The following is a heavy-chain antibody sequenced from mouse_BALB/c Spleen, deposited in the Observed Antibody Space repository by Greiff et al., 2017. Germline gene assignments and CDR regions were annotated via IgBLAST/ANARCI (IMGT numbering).Heavy chain of an antibody. CDR1: GYTFSSYW. Sequence: QVQLQQSGAELMKPGASVKISCKATGYTFSSYWIEWVKQRPGHGLEWIGEILPGSGSTNYNEKFKGKATFTADTSSNTAYMQLSSLTSEDSAVYYCARAFYYGNYGYAMDYWGQGTSVTVSS. D-gene: IGHD2-1*01. J-gene: IGHJ4*01. CDR2: ILPGSGST. CDR3: ARAFYYGNYGYAMDY. V-gene: IGHV1-9*01.